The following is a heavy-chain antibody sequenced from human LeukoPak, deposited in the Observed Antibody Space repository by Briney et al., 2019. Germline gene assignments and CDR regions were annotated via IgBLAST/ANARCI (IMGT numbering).Heavy chain of an antibody. Sequence: KPSETLSLTCSVYGGSFSGYYWSWIRQPPGKGLEWIGEINHSGSTNYNPSLKSRVTISVDTSKNQLCLKLSSVTAADTGVYYCGSSTYCGGACSDAFDIWGQGTMVIVSS. CDR3: GSSTYCGGACSDAFDI. D-gene: IGHD2-21*02. CDR1: GGSFSGYY. CDR2: INHSGST. J-gene: IGHJ3*02. V-gene: IGHV4-34*01.